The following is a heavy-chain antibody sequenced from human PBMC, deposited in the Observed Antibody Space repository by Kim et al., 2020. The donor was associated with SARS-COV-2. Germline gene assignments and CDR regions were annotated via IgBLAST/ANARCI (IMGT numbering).Heavy chain of an antibody. D-gene: IGHD1-26*01. J-gene: IGHJ4*02. V-gene: IGHV1-8*01. Sequence: ASVKVSCKASGYTFTSYDINWVRQATGQGLEWMGWMNPNSGNTGYAQKFQGRVTMTRNTSISTAYMELSSLRSEDTAVYYCARPGEWEPSFDYWGQGTLVTVSS. CDR3: ARPGEWEPSFDY. CDR2: MNPNSGNT. CDR1: GYTFTSYD.